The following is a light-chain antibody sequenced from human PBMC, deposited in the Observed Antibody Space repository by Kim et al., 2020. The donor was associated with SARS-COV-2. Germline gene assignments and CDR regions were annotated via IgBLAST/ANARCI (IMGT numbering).Light chain of an antibody. CDR3: QQYNSYPWT. CDR1: QSLSSW. J-gene: IGKJ1*01. CDR2: KAS. Sequence: DIQMTQSPSTLSASVGDRVTITCRASQSLSSWLAWYQQKPWKAPKLLIYKASTLESGVPSRFSGSGSGTEFTLTISSLQPDDFATYYCQQYNSYPWTFGQGTKVE. V-gene: IGKV1-5*03.